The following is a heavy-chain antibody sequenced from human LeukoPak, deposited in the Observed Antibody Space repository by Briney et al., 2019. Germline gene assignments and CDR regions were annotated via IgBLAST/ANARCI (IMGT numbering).Heavy chain of an antibody. V-gene: IGHV4-38-2*02. Sequence: SETLSLTCTVSGYSISSGYYWGWIRQPPGKGLEWMGSIYHSGSTYYNPSLKSRVTISVDTSKNQFSLKLSSVTAADTAVYYCARDFSYDSSGYYWKYWGQGTLVTVSS. CDR1: GYSISSGYY. D-gene: IGHD3-22*01. CDR2: IYHSGST. J-gene: IGHJ4*02. CDR3: ARDFSYDSSGYYWKY.